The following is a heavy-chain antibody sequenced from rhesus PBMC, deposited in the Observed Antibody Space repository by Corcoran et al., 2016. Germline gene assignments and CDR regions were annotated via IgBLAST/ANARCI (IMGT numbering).Heavy chain of an antibody. V-gene: IGHV4-173*01. CDR1: CRSIGTTY. D-gene: IGHD3-28*01. Sequence: QVQLQESGPGLVKPSETLSLPCAVSCRSIGTTYFSWICHPPGSGLEWSGRISASGESTAYTPSLKSLVTISTDTSKNQFSRKLSSVTAADTAVYYCARDAYYGSGYWDWYFDLWGPGTPITISS. CDR3: ARDAYYGSGYWDWYFDL. CDR2: ISASGEST. J-gene: IGHJ2*01.